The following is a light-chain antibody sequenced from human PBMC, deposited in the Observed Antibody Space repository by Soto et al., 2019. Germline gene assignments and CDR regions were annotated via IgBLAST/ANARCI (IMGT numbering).Light chain of an antibody. J-gene: IGKJ1*01. CDR1: QSVSNNY. CDR2: GAS. CDR3: HQYGSSPQT. Sequence: EIVLTHSPGTLSLSPGERATLSCRASQSVSNNYLAWYQQKPGQAPRLLIYGASSRATGIPDRFTGSGSGTDFTLTISRLEPEDFAVFYCHQYGSSPQTFGQGTKVDIK. V-gene: IGKV3-20*01.